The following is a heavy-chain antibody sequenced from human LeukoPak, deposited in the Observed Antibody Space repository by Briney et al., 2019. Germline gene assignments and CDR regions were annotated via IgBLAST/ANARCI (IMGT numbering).Heavy chain of an antibody. CDR2: MNPNSGNT. D-gene: IGHD3-10*01. J-gene: IGHJ6*03. Sequence: ASVKVSCKASGYTFTSYDINWVRQATGQGLEWMGWMNPNSGNTGYAKKFQGRVTITRNTSISTAYMELSSLRSEDTAVYYCARGLGVPWGYYMDVWGKGTTVTVSS. CDR1: GYTFTSYD. CDR3: ARGLGVPWGYYMDV. V-gene: IGHV1-8*03.